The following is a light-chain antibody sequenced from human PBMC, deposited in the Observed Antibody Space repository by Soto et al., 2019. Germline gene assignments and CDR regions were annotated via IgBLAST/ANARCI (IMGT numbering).Light chain of an antibody. J-gene: IGKJ1*01. CDR2: DAS. V-gene: IGKV3-20*01. Sequence: EIVLTQSPGTLSLSPGERATLACRASQSVSSSYLAWYQQKPGQAPRLLMYDASSRATGIPDRFSGSGSGTDFTLTISRLEPEDLAVYYCQQYGSTPWTFGQGTKVEIK. CDR3: QQYGSTPWT. CDR1: QSVSSSY.